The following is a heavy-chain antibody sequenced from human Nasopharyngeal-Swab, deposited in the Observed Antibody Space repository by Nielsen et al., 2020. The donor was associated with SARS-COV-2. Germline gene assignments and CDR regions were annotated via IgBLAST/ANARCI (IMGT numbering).Heavy chain of an antibody. Sequence: SETLSLTCAVYGGSFSGYYWSWIRQPPGKGLEWIGYIYYSGSTNYNPSLKSRVTISVDTSKNQFSLKLSSVTAADTAVYYCARAPPGVVFGVVTAIVAFDIWGQGTMVTVSS. CDR1: GGSFSGYY. CDR3: ARAPPGVVFGVVTAIVAFDI. J-gene: IGHJ3*02. V-gene: IGHV4-59*01. CDR2: IYYSGST. D-gene: IGHD2-21*02.